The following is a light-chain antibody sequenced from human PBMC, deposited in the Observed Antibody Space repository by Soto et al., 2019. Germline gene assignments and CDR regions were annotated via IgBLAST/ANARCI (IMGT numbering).Light chain of an antibody. Sequence: QSVLTQAASVSGSPVQSITISVIGTSSDIGAYDHVAWYQQFTCKSPKLMIYSVSNRPSGVSNRFSGSKSGNTASLTISGLQAEDEADYYCISYTVSRSYVFGSGTKVTVL. V-gene: IGLV2-14*01. CDR3: ISYTVSRSYV. CDR1: SSDIGAYDH. J-gene: IGLJ1*01. CDR2: SVS.